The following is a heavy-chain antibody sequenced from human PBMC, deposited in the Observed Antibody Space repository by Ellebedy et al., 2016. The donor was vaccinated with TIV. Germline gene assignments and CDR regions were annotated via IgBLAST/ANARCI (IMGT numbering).Heavy chain of an antibody. CDR3: ARAYCSGGSCYSGGWFNP. CDR1: GYTFTGYY. J-gene: IGHJ5*02. V-gene: IGHV1-2*02. Sequence: ASVKVSXKASGYTFTGYYMHWVRQAPGQGLEWMGWINPNSGGTNYAQKFQGRVTMTRDTSISTAYMELSRLRSDDTAVYYCARAYCSGGSCYSGGWFNPWGQGTLVTVSS. D-gene: IGHD2-15*01. CDR2: INPNSGGT.